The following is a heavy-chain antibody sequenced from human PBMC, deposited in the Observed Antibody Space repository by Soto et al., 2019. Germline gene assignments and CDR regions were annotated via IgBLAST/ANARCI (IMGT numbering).Heavy chain of an antibody. CDR2: ISSSSSYI. Sequence: PVGSLRLSCAASGFTFSSYSMNWVRQAPGKGLEWVSSISSSSSYIYYADSVKGRFTISRDNAKNSLYLQMKSLRAEDTAVYYCARDGDYVWGSYRWSDAFDIWGQGTMVTVSS. D-gene: IGHD3-16*02. J-gene: IGHJ3*02. CDR1: GFTFSSYS. V-gene: IGHV3-21*01. CDR3: ARDGDYVWGSYRWSDAFDI.